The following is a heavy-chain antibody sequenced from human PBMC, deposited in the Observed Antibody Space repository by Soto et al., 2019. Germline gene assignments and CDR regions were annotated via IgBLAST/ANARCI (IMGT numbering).Heavy chain of an antibody. J-gene: IGHJ4*02. CDR1: GYSFTSYW. CDR3: ARQLFGCSGGSFYYVN. CDR2: IDPSDSYT. Sequence: GESLKISCKGSGYSFTSYWISWVRQMPGKVLEWMGRIDPSDSYTNYSPSFQGHVTISADKSISTAYLQWSSLKASDTAMYYCARQLFGCSGGSFYYVNWGQGTLVTVSS. V-gene: IGHV5-10-1*01. D-gene: IGHD2-15*01.